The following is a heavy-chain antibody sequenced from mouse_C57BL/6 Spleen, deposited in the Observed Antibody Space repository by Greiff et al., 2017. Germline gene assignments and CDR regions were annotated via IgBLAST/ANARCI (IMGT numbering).Heavy chain of an antibody. Sequence: ESGPGLVKPSQSLSLTCSVTGYSITSGYYWNWIRQFPGNKLEWMGYISYDGSNNYNPSLKNRISITRDTSKNQFFLKLNSVTTEDTATYYCARALITTVVATGDAMDYWGQGTSVTVSS. CDR2: ISYDGSN. V-gene: IGHV3-6*01. J-gene: IGHJ4*01. D-gene: IGHD1-1*01. CDR1: GYSITSGYY. CDR3: ARALITTVVATGDAMDY.